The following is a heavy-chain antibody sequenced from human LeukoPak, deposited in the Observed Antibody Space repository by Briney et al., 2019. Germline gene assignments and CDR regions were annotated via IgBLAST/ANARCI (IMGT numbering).Heavy chain of an antibody. D-gene: IGHD3-9*01. J-gene: IGHJ3*02. CDR2: IYYSGST. CDR1: GGSVSSYY. V-gene: IGHV4-59*02. Sequence: SETLSLTCTVSGGSVSSYYWSWIRQPPGKGLEWIGYIYYSGSTNYNPSLKSRVTISVDTSKNQFSLKLSSVTAADTAVYYCARASLYYDILTGYSTDAFDIWGQGAMVTVSS. CDR3: ARASLYYDILTGYSTDAFDI.